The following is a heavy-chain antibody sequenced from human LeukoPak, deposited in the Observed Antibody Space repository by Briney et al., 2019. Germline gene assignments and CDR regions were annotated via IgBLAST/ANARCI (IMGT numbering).Heavy chain of an antibody. D-gene: IGHD1-26*01. CDR1: GGSINSSSYY. CDR3: ATFHSGSYWGGYNWFDP. J-gene: IGHJ5*02. CDR2: IYYSGST. V-gene: IGHV4-39*01. Sequence: SETLSLTCTVSGGSINSSSYYWGWIRQPPGKGLEWIGSIYYSGSTYYNPSLKSRVTISVDTSKNQFSLKLSSVTAADTAVYYCATFHSGSYWGGYNWFDPWGQRTLVTVSS.